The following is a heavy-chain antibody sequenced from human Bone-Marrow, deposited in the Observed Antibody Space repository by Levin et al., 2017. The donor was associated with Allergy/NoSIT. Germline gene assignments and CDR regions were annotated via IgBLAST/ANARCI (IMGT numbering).Heavy chain of an antibody. CDR1: GSRFTNYW. V-gene: IGHV5-10-1*01. J-gene: IGHJ5*02. D-gene: IGHD3-10*01. Sequence: GESLKISCKISGSRFTNYWIVWVRQKPGKGLEWMGRVDPNDSHSKYSPSFEGHVTISVDKSINTVYLQWSSLKASDTGTYYCACGKFGELTFEHWGQGALVTVSS. CDR3: ACGKFGELTFEH. CDR2: VDPNDSHS.